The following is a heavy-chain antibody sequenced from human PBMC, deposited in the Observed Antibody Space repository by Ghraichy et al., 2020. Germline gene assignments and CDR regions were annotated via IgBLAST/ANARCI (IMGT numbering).Heavy chain of an antibody. CDR1: GFTFSSYS. CDR2: ISSSSSYI. V-gene: IGHV3-21*01. J-gene: IGHJ4*02. Sequence: GGSLRLSCAASGFTFSSYSMNWVRQAPGKGLEWVSSISSSSSYIYYADSVKGRFTISRDNAKNSLYLQMNSLRAEDTAVYYCARDLQAVAPMGGGYWGQGTLVTVSS. CDR3: ARDLQAVAPMGGGY. D-gene: IGHD6-19*01.